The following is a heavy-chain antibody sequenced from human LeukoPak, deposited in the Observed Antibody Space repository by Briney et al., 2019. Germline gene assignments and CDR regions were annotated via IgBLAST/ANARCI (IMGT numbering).Heavy chain of an antibody. D-gene: IGHD6-13*01. CDR3: AIRFGRLEAGGTPFDS. Sequence: PSETLSLTCTVSGGSISSYYWSWIRQPAGKGLEWIGRIYTSGRTNYNPSLKSRVSISVDRSKKQFSLKLTSVTAADTALYYCAIRFGRLEAGGTPFDSWGQGTLVTVSS. V-gene: IGHV4-4*07. CDR2: IYTSGRT. J-gene: IGHJ4*02. CDR1: GGSISSYY.